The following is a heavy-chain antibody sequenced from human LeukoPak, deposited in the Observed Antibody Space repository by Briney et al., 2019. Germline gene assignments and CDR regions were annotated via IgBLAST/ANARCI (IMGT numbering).Heavy chain of an antibody. CDR1: GFTVSSNY. V-gene: IGHV3-53*01. Sequence: PGGSLRLSCAASGFTVSSNYMSWVRQAPGKGLEWVSVIYSGGSTYYADSVKGRFTISRDNAKNSLYLQMNSLRAEDTAVYYCGRDYYPYDSSAYPPFDYWGQGTLVTVSS. CDR3: GRDYYPYDSSAYPPFDY. CDR2: IYSGGST. J-gene: IGHJ4*02. D-gene: IGHD3-22*01.